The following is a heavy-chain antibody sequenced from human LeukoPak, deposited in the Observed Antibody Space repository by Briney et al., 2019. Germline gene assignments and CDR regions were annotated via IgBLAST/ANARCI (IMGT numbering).Heavy chain of an antibody. J-gene: IGHJ6*02. D-gene: IGHD5-18*01. CDR2: IYSSGST. CDR1: GFTVSSNY. V-gene: IGHV3-53*04. Sequence: PGGSLRLSCAASGFTVSSNYMSWVRQAPGKGLEWVSVIYSSGSTYYADSVKGRFTISRHNSKNTLYLQMNSLRAEDTAVYYCARDYRYRADTAMVNYYYYGMDVWGQGTTVTVSS. CDR3: ARDYRYRADTAMVNYYYYGMDV.